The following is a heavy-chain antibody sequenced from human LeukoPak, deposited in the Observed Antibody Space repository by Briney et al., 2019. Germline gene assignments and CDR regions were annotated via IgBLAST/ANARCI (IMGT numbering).Heavy chain of an antibody. D-gene: IGHD2-21*01. CDR3: ARDYPSEVDVVSMALCEY. J-gene: IGHJ4*02. CDR1: GFSFSSYT. CDR2: ISGRSSQI. V-gene: IGHV3-21*01. Sequence: AGGSLRLSCAGSGFSFSSYTMNWVRQVPGKGLEWVSSISGRSSQIFYADSVKGRFTISRDNAKKSLFLQMNSLRVEDTAIYYCARDYPSEVDVVSMALCEYWGQGTGVPVSS.